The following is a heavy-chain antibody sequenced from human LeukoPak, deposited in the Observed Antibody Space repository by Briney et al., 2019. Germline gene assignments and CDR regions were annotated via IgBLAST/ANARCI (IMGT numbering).Heavy chain of an antibody. J-gene: IGHJ5*02. CDR2: IYTSGST. Sequence: SQALSLTCTVSGGSISSGSYYWSWIRQPAGKGLEWIGRIYTSGSTNYNPSLKSRVTISVDTSKNQFSLKLSSVTAADTAVYYCAREHFRYNCFDPRGQGTLVTVSS. CDR3: AREHFRYNCFDP. CDR1: GGSISSGSYY. D-gene: IGHD3-3*02. V-gene: IGHV4-61*02.